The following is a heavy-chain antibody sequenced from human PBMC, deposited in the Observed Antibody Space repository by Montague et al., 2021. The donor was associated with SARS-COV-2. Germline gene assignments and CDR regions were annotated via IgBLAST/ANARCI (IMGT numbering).Heavy chain of an antibody. J-gene: IGHJ2*01. CDR1: GGSISSGTYY. V-gene: IGHV4-39*01. Sequence: SETLSLTCTVSGGSISSGTYYWGWVRQPPGKGLEWIGTINYSGKTCYNPSLKSRVTISVDTSKNQFSLKVTSVTAADTAVYYCARQAQWQLSWFCDLWGRGTLVTVSS. D-gene: IGHD6-19*01. CDR3: ARQAQWQLSWFCDL. CDR2: INYSGKT.